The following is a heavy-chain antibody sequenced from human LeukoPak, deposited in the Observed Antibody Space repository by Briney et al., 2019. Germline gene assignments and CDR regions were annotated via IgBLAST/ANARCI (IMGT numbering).Heavy chain of an antibody. J-gene: IGHJ4*02. CDR2: IRYDGSNK. CDR3: AKGAFYDILTGSDY. Sequence: PGGSLRLSCAASGFTFSSYGMHWVRQAPGKGLEWVAFIRYDGSNKYHADSVKGRFTISRDNSKNTLYLQMNSLRAEDTAVYYCAKGAFYDILTGSDYWGQGTLVTVSS. V-gene: IGHV3-30*02. D-gene: IGHD3-9*01. CDR1: GFTFSSYG.